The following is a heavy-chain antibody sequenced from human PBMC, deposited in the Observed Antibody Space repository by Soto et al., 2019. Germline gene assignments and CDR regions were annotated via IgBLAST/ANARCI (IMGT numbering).Heavy chain of an antibody. J-gene: IGHJ4*02. D-gene: IGHD3-3*01. CDR3: PHRVLRTVFGLVTTTAIYFDF. CDR1: GFSLTTSGVG. CDR2: IYWDDDK. Sequence: QITLKESGPPVVKPTETLTLTCTFSGFSLTTSGVGVGWVRQSPGKAPEWLALIYWDDDKRYSTSLKSRLTITKDTSKNQVVLTMANVDPADTATYYCPHRVLRTVFGLVTTTAIYFDFWGQGTPVVVSS. V-gene: IGHV2-5*02.